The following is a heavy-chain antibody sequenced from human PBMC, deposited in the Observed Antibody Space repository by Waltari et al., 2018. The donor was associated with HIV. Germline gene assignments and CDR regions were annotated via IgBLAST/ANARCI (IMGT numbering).Heavy chain of an antibody. D-gene: IGHD3-9*01. V-gene: IGHV4-4*02. Sequence: GKPSGTLSLTCAVSGGSISSSNWWSWVRQPPGKGLEWIGEIYHSGSTNYNPSLKSRVTISVDKSKNQFSLKLSSVTAADTAVYYCARAQSVRYFDGASPLFDYWGQGTLVTVSS. CDR2: IYHSGST. J-gene: IGHJ4*02. CDR3: ARAQSVRYFDGASPLFDY. CDR1: GGSISSSNW.